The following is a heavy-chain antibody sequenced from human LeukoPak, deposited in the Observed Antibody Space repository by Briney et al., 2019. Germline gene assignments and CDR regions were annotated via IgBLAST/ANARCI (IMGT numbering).Heavy chain of an antibody. CDR2: ISGSGGST. CDR3: AKEGRVIVANDAFDI. CDR1: GFAFSSYA. V-gene: IGHV3-23*01. D-gene: IGHD2/OR15-2a*01. Sequence: GGSLRLSCAASGFAFSSYAMSWVRQAPGKGLEWVSAISGSGGSTYSADSVRGRFTISRDNSKNTLYLQMNSLRAEDTAVYYCAKEGRVIVANDAFDIWGQGTMVTVSS. J-gene: IGHJ3*02.